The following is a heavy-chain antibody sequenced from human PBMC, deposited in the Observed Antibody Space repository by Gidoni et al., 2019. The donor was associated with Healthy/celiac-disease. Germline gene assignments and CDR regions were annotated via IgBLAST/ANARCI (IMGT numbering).Heavy chain of an antibody. CDR3: ARAGLLWFTEPGFDY. CDR2: INPNSGGT. CDR1: GYTLTGYY. D-gene: IGHD3-10*01. V-gene: IGHV1-2*02. J-gene: IGHJ4*02. Sequence: QVQLVQSGSEGKKPGASVTVSCKAAGYTLTGYYMHWVRQAPGQGLEWMGWINPNSGGTNYAQKFQGRVTMTRDTSISTAYMELSRLRSDDTAVYYCARAGLLWFTEPGFDYWGQGTLVTVSS.